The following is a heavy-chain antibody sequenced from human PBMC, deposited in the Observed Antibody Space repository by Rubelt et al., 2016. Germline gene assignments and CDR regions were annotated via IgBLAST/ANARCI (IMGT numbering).Heavy chain of an antibody. J-gene: IGHJ6*02. Sequence: QVQLQESGPGLVKPSGTLSLTCAVSGGSISSSNWWSWVRQPPGKGLEWIGDIYHSGSTYFNPSLKSRVTISVHRSKNQFSLKLSSVTAADTAVYYCARSIYDSWTHFYYGMDVWGQGTTVTVSS. D-gene: IGHD3-9*01. CDR2: IYHSGST. CDR1: GGSISSSNW. CDR3: ARSIYDSWTHFYYGMDV. V-gene: IGHV4-4*02.